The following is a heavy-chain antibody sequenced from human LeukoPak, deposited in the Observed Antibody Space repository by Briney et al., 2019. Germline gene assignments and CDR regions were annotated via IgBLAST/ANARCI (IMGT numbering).Heavy chain of an antibody. CDR2: IYSGGST. J-gene: IGHJ4*02. CDR1: GVTFRKYA. Sequence: GGSLRLSCAASGVTFRKYAMSWVRQAPGKGLEWVSVIYSGGSTYYADSVKGRFTISRDNSKNTLYLQMNSLRAEDTAVYYCARGEVCSGGSCADYWGQGTLVTVFS. D-gene: IGHD2-15*01. V-gene: IGHV3-66*01. CDR3: ARGEVCSGGSCADY.